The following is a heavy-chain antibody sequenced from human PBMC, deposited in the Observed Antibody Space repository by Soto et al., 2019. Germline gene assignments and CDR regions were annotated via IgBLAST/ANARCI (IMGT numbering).Heavy chain of an antibody. D-gene: IGHD1-26*01. CDR3: ARDPRKGSWSHPYYYYYMDV. J-gene: IGHJ6*03. CDR2: ISSSGSTI. V-gene: IGHV3-11*01. Sequence: GGSLRLSCAASGFTFSDYYMSWIRQAPGKGLEWVSYISSSGSTIYYADSVKGRFTISRDNAKNSLYLQMNSLRAEDTAVYYCARDPRKGSWSHPYYYYYMDVWGKGTMVTVSS. CDR1: GFTFSDYY.